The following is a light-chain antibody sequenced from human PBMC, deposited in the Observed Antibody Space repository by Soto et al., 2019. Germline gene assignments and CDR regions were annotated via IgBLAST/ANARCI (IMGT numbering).Light chain of an antibody. CDR1: QGVTTN. Sequence: TMAPATLSVSSGERSTRSCMAGQGVTTNFAWYQQKSGQSPRLLIYDVSTRATGVPARFSGTGSETDFTLTISGLQSEDSAVYFCPQYNTWPFSFGPVTRLEI. CDR2: DVS. V-gene: IGKV3-15*01. CDR3: PQYNTWPFS. J-gene: IGKJ5*01.